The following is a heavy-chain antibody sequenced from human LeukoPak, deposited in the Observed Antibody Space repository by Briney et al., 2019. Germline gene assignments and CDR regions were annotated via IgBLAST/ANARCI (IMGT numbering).Heavy chain of an antibody. CDR1: GGSISSYY. D-gene: IGHD3-22*01. CDR2: IYTSGST. CDR3: ARDQWGYYDSSGYYYFDY. Sequence: PSETLSLTCTVSGGSISSYYWSWIRQPAGKGLEWIGRIYTSGSTNYNPSLKSRVTMSVDTSKNQFSLQLSSVTAADTAVYYCARDQWGYYDSSGYYYFDYWGQGTLVTVSS. J-gene: IGHJ4*02. V-gene: IGHV4-4*07.